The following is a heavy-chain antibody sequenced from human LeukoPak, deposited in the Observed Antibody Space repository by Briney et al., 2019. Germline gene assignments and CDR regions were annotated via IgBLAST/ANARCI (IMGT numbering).Heavy chain of an antibody. CDR1: GGSFSDYY. V-gene: IGHV4-4*07. J-gene: IGHJ4*02. Sequence: ASETLSLTCTVSGGSFSDYYWSWIRQPAGKRLKWIGRIYSSGSTNYNPSLKSRVTMSIDTSKKQFSLKLSSVTAADTAVYYCASSEYSSSSPDYWGQGTLVTVSS. CDR2: IYSSGST. CDR3: ASSEYSSSSPDY. D-gene: IGHD6-6*01.